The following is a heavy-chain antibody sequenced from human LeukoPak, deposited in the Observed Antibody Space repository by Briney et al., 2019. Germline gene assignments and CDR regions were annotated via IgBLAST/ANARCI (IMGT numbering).Heavy chain of an antibody. CDR2: LFSGGNT. J-gene: IGHJ4*02. Sequence: GGSLRLSCEVSGFSVSTHYMSWVRQAPGKGLEWVSVLFSGGNTYYSDSVKGRFTISRDTSKNTLYLHMNSLRADDTAVYYCVSTAYYYDSSGHYWGQGTLVTVSS. CDR3: VSTAYYYDSSGHY. D-gene: IGHD3-22*01. V-gene: IGHV3-53*01. CDR1: GFSVSTHY.